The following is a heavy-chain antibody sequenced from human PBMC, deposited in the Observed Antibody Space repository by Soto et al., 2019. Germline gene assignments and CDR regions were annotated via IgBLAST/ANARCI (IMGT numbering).Heavy chain of an antibody. Sequence: PGGSLRLSCAASGFTYSTYTMHWVRQAPGKGLEWVAVISYDGNNKFYADSVKGRFTISRDNSKNTLYLQMNSLRAEDTAVYYCARDQYLSTYYYDSSGYYGYYSTVWTSGAKGPRSPSP. J-gene: IGHJ6*02. V-gene: IGHV3-30*14. D-gene: IGHD3-22*01. CDR1: GFTYSTYT. CDR3: ARDQYLSTYYYDSSGYYGYYSTVWTS. CDR2: ISYDGNNK.